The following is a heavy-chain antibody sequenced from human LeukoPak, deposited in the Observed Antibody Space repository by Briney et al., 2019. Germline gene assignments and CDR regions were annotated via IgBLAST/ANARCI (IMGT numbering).Heavy chain of an antibody. D-gene: IGHD5-24*01. CDR1: GYTFTSYD. J-gene: IGHJ4*02. CDR2: MNPNSGNT. V-gene: IGHV1-8*02. CDR3: ARGTKRWLQLVPDY. Sequence: GASVKVSCKASGYTFTSYDINWVRQATGQGLEWMGWMNPNSGNTGYAQKFQGRVTMTRNTSISTAYMELSSLRSEDTAVYYCARGTKRWLQLVPDYWGQGTLVTVSS.